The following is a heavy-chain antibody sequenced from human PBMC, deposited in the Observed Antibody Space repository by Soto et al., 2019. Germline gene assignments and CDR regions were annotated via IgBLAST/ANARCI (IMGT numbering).Heavy chain of an antibody. CDR1: GYPFIDSY. J-gene: IGHJ5*02. CDR2: IHPNGGDT. CDR3: ALAYYDFWSGTVRNWFDP. D-gene: IGHD3-3*01. Sequence: ASVKVSCKASGYPFIDSYLHWVRQAPGQGLEWMGWIHPNGGDTISAQKFQGRVTLTRDTSMNTAYMELTRLTSDDTAVYYCALAYYDFWSGTVRNWFDPWGQGTLVTVS. V-gene: IGHV1-2*02.